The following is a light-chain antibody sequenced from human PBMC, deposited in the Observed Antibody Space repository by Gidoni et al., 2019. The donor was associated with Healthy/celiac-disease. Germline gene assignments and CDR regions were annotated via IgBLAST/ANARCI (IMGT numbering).Light chain of an antibody. CDR1: QSVSSY. Sequence: EIVLTQSPATLSLSPGERATLSCRASQSVSSYLAWYQQTPGQAPRLLIYDASNRATGIPARFTGSGSGTDFTLTISSLEPEDFAVYYCQQRSNWQGLTFGGGTKVEIK. CDR3: QQRSNWQGLT. J-gene: IGKJ4*01. V-gene: IGKV3-11*01. CDR2: DAS.